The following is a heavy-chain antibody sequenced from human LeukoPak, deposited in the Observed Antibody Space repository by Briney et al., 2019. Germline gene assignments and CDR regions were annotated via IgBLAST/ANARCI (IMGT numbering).Heavy chain of an antibody. CDR3: ARPPIYGDYYYFDY. CDR2: IIPIFGTA. J-gene: IGHJ4*02. V-gene: IGHV1-69*13. CDR1: GGTFSSYA. D-gene: IGHD4-17*01. Sequence: ASVKASCKASGGTFSSYAISWVRQAPGQGLEWMGGIIPIFGTANYAQKFQGRVTITADESTSTAYMELSSLRSEDTAVYYCARPPIYGDYYYFDYWGQGTLVTVSS.